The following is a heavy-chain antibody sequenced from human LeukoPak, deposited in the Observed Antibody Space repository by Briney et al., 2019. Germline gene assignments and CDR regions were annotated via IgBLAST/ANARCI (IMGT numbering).Heavy chain of an antibody. D-gene: IGHD6-13*01. CDR2: ISSSGDTR. Sequence: GGSLRLSCAASGFTLRSYSMNWVRQAPGKGLEWVSYISSSGDTRYYADSVKSRFTISRDNAKNSLYLQMNSLRDEDTAVYYCARDRAAADWGQGTLVTVSS. V-gene: IGHV3-48*02. CDR3: ARDRAAAD. J-gene: IGHJ4*02. CDR1: GFTLRSYS.